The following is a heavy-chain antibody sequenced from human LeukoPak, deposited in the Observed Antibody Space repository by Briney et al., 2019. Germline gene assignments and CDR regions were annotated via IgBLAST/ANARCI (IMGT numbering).Heavy chain of an antibody. CDR2: ISASGGTA. V-gene: IGHV3-23*01. CDR3: ARDLVAATSRIDY. D-gene: IGHD5-24*01. J-gene: IGHJ4*02. CDR1: GFTFNSYT. Sequence: PGGSLRLSCSASGFTFNSYTMTWVRRAPGKGLEWVSVISASGGTAFYADSVKGRFTISRDNSKNTLYVQMNSLRVEDTAVYYCARDLVAATSRIDYWGQGTLVTVSS.